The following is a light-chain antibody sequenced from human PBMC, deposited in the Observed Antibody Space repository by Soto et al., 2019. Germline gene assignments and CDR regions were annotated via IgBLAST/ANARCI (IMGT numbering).Light chain of an antibody. CDR3: QQYGSSPPIT. Sequence: EIVLTQSPATLSLSPGERATLSCRASQSVSSNYLAWYQRKPGQAPRLLIYGASSRATGIPDRFSGSGSGTDFTLTISRLEPEDSAVYYCQQYGSSPPITFGRGTRLEIK. J-gene: IGKJ5*01. V-gene: IGKV3-20*01. CDR1: QSVSSNY. CDR2: GAS.